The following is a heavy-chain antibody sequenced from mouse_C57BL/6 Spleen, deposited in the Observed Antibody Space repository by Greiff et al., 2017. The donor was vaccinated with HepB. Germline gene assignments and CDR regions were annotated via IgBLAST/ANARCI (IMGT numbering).Heavy chain of an antibody. D-gene: IGHD2-4*01. Sequence: VQLQQSGPELVKPGASVKISCKASGYSFTGYYMNWVKQSPEKRLEWIGEINPSTGGTTYNQKFKAKATLTIDKSSSTAYMQLMSLTSEDSAVYSCASYDYDYRAFDYWGQGPTLSVSS. J-gene: IGHJ2*01. CDR3: ASYDYDYRAFDY. CDR2: INPSTGGT. V-gene: IGHV1-42*01. CDR1: GYSFTGYY.